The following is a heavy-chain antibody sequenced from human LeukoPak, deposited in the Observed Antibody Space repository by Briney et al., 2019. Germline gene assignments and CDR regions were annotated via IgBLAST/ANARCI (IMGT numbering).Heavy chain of an antibody. V-gene: IGHV3-30*01. J-gene: IGHJ5*02. CDR2: ISYDGSNK. CDR1: GFTFSSYA. Sequence: GRSLRLSCAASGFTFSSYAMHWVRQAPGKGLEWVAVISYDGSNKYYADSVKGRFTISRDNSKNTLYLQMNSLRAEDTAVYYCAPAPAALKYNWFDPWGQGTLVTVSS. CDR3: APAPAALKYNWFDP. D-gene: IGHD2-2*01.